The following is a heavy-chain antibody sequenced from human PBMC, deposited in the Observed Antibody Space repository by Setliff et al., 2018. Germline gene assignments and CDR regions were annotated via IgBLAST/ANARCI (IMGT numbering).Heavy chain of an antibody. Sequence: SETLSLTCTVSGGSINNYYWTWTRQPAGKGLEWIGRIYTSGSTNYNPSLKSRVTMSVDTSKNQFSLKLSSVTAADTAVYYCARLDGAAAGELDYWGQGTLVTVSS. D-gene: IGHD6-13*01. J-gene: IGHJ4*02. CDR1: GGSINNYY. CDR2: IYTSGST. CDR3: ARLDGAAAGELDY. V-gene: IGHV4-4*07.